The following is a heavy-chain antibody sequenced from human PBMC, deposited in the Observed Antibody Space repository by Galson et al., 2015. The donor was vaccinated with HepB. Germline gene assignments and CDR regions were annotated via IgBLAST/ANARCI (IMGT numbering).Heavy chain of an antibody. CDR1: GFTFSSYS. Sequence: SLRLSCAASGFTFSSYSMNWVRQAPGKGLEWVSYISSSSSTIYYADSVKGRFTISRDNAKNSLYLQMNSLRDEDTAVYYCARAESSDSSGWYYYYGMDVWGQGTTVTVSS. CDR3: ARAESSDSSGWYYYYGMDV. CDR2: ISSSSSTI. J-gene: IGHJ6*02. D-gene: IGHD6-19*01. V-gene: IGHV3-48*02.